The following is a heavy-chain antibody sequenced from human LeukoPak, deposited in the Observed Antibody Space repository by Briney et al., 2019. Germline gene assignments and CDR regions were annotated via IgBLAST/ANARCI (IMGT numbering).Heavy chain of an antibody. Sequence: PSETLSLTCNVSGGSISSYYWSWIRQPPGKGLEWIGYIYYSGSTNYNPSLKSRVTISVDTSKNQFSLKLSSVTAADPAVYYFARSRYDFWSGYYTYYNYGMDVGGQGTTVTVSS. J-gene: IGHJ6*02. CDR1: GGSISSYY. CDR2: IYYSGST. V-gene: IGHV4-59*01. CDR3: ARSRYDFWSGYYTYYNYGMDV. D-gene: IGHD3-3*01.